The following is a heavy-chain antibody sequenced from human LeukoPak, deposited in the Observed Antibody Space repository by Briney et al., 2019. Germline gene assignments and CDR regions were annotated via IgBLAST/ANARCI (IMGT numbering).Heavy chain of an antibody. V-gene: IGHV4-34*01. D-gene: IGHD3-22*01. CDR2: INHSGST. J-gene: IGHJ4*02. Sequence: SETLSLTCAVYGGSFSGYYWSWIRQPPGKGLEWIGEINHSGSTNYNPSLKSRVTISVDTSKNQFSLKLSSVTAADTAVYYCARDLWYDSSQGDYWGQGTLVTVSA. CDR3: ARDLWYDSSQGDY. CDR1: GGSFSGYY.